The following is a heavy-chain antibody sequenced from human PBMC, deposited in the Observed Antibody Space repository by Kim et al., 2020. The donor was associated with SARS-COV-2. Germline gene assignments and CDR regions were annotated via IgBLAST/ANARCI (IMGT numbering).Heavy chain of an antibody. V-gene: IGHV1-18*01. Sequence: ASVKVSCKASGYTFTSYGISWVRQAPGQGLEWMGWISAYNGNTNYAQKLQGRVTMTTDTSTSTAYMELRSLRSDDTAVYYCAREMSSRITIFGVVISLTPAVDYWGQGTLVTVSS. J-gene: IGHJ4*02. CDR1: GYTFTSYG. CDR2: ISAYNGNT. D-gene: IGHD3-3*01. CDR3: AREMSSRITIFGVVISLTPAVDY.